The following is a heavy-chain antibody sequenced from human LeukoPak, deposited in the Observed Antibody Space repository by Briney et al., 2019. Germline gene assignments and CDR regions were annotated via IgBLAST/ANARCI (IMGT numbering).Heavy chain of an antibody. CDR1: GGSISSGDYY. CDR3: ARAFSDFWSGYYQSSFDY. D-gene: IGHD3-3*01. V-gene: IGHV4-30-4*01. J-gene: IGHJ4*02. CDR2: IYYSGST. Sequence: SETLSLTCTVSGGSISSGDYYWSWLRQPPGKGLEWIGYIYYSGSTYYNPSLKSRVTISVDTSKNQFSLKLSSVTAADTAVYYCARAFSDFWSGYYQSSFDYWGQGTLVTVSS.